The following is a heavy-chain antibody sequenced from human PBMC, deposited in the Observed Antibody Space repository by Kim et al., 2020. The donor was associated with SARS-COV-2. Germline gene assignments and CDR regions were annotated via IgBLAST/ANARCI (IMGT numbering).Heavy chain of an antibody. V-gene: IGHV4-4*07. D-gene: IGHD3-10*01. CDR2: IYTSGRT. Sequence: SETLSLTCTVSADSLSSDYWSWNRQPAGKGLEWIGRIYTSGRTNYNPSLQSRVTMSVDMSKNQFSLKLSSVTAADTAVYYCAMALGHWGQGTLVTVSS. J-gene: IGHJ4*02. CDR3: AMALGH. CDR1: ADSLSSDY.